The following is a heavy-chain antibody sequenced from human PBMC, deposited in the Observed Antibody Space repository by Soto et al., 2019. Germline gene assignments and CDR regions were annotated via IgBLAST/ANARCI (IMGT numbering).Heavy chain of an antibody. V-gene: IGHV4-4*07. J-gene: IGHJ4*02. D-gene: IGHD1-7*01. CDR3: ARESFSGTYLFNS. CDR2: IHDTGRT. Sequence: QVQLQESGPGLVKPSETLSLTCTVSGDSLSTYYWSWIRQPAGERLEWIGRIHDTGRTNYNPSLRGRDTMSVDSPKNHSSLRVTSGPAANPAGYYVARESFSGTYLFNSGAQGTLFTVSS. CDR1: GDSLSTYY.